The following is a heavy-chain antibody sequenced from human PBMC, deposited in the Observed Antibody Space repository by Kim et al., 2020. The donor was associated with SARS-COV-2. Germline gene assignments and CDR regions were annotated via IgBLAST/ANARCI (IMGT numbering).Heavy chain of an antibody. Sequence: GGSTYYADSVKGRFTISRDNSKNTLYLQMSRLRAEDTAVYYCVGAGGTDYWGQGTLVTVSS. D-gene: IGHD3-16*01. J-gene: IGHJ4*02. V-gene: IGHV3-64D*09. CDR2: GGST. CDR3: VGAGGTDY.